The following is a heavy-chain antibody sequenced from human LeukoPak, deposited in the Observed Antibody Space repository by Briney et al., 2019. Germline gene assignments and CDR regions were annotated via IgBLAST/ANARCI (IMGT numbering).Heavy chain of an antibody. CDR1: GVTLSRYA. CDR2: ISPSGDST. CDR3: AKETGLREKYSSGWYEGDYYYYYYMDV. V-gene: IGHV3-23*01. J-gene: IGHJ6*03. D-gene: IGHD6-19*01. Sequence: GGSLRLSCAASGVTLSRYAVNWVRQAPGRGLEWVSYISPSGDSTVYAESVKGQFTTSRDNSKNTLYLQMNSLRAEDTAVYYCAKETGLREKYSSGWYEGDYYYYYYMDVWGKGTTVTVSS.